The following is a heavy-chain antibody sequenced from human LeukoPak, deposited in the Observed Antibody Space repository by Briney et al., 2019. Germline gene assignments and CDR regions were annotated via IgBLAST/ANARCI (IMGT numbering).Heavy chain of an antibody. Sequence: GGPLRLSCVASGFTFSTYWMSWVRQAPGKGLEWVANIKQDGSEKYYVDSVKGRFTISRDNAKNSLYLQMNSMRAEDTAVYYCARAGNTIFGVVYYYYYMDVWGKGTTVTVSS. V-gene: IGHV3-7*01. CDR1: GFTFSTYW. CDR2: IKQDGSEK. D-gene: IGHD3-3*01. CDR3: ARAGNTIFGVVYYYYYMDV. J-gene: IGHJ6*03.